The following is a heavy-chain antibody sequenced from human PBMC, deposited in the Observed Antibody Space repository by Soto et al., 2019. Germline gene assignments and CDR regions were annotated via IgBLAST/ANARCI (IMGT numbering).Heavy chain of an antibody. CDR1: SGSISSSNW. Sequence: QVQLQESGPGLVKPSGTLSLTCAVSSGSISSSNWWSWVRQPPGKGLEWIGEIYHSGSTNYNPSLKIRVTISVDKSKNQFSLKLSSVTAADTAVYYCARSFWNSARLYYFDYWGQGTLVTVSS. V-gene: IGHV4-4*02. CDR3: ARSFWNSARLYYFDY. D-gene: IGHD1-7*01. J-gene: IGHJ4*02. CDR2: IYHSGST.